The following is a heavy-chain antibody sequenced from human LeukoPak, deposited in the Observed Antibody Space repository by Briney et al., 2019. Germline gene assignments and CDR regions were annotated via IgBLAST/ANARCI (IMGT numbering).Heavy chain of an antibody. Sequence: PGGSLRLSCVASGFTFIGAWMSWGRQAPGKGLEWVGRIKSKTAGGTTDYAAPVKGRFTISRDDSKNTLFLQMNSLKPEDTAVYFCTTGRVISYCGGDCYWFDPWGQGTLVTVSS. D-gene: IGHD2-21*02. V-gene: IGHV3-15*01. J-gene: IGHJ5*02. CDR2: IKSKTAGGTT. CDR3: TTGRVISYCGGDCYWFDP. CDR1: GFTFIGAW.